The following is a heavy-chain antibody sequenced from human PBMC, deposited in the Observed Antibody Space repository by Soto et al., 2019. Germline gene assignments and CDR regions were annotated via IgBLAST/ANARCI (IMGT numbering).Heavy chain of an antibody. J-gene: IGHJ4*02. CDR1: GFTLSRQD. D-gene: IGHD6-19*01. V-gene: IGHV3-30*18. Sequence: GSLRLSCAASGFTLSRQDMHWVRQAPGKGLEWVAVLSYDGIAQYYADSVKGRFTISRDNSKNTLYLQMNSLRAEDTAVYYCAKVAVAGDYWGQGTLVTVSS. CDR2: LSYDGIAQ. CDR3: AKVAVAGDY.